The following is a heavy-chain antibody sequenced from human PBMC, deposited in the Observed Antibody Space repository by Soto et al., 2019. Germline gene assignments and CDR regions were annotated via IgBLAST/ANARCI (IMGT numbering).Heavy chain of an antibody. J-gene: IGHJ4*02. CDR2: ISGSGGGT. D-gene: IGHD4-17*01. CDR3: AKGYGAQSYFDY. V-gene: IGHV3-23*01. CDR1: GFTFSNYA. Sequence: RLSCAASGFTFSNYAMSWVRQALGKGLEWVSAISGSGGGTYYADSVKGRFTIPRDNSKNTLSLQMNSLRADDTAVYYCAKGYGAQSYFDYWGQGTLVTVSS.